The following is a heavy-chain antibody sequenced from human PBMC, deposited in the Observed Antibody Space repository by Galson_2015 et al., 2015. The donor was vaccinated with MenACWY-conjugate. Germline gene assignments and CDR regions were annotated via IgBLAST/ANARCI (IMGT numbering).Heavy chain of an antibody. D-gene: IGHD6-19*01. J-gene: IGHJ5*01. CDR2: INSDESSS. CDR3: ARGLWDSSGYYGTNWFDP. Sequence: SLRLSCAASGFTISSHWMHWVRHAPGKGLVWISRINSDESSSSYADSVKGRFTISRDNAKNTVYLQMDSLRAEDTGVYHCARGLWDSSGYYGTNWFDPWGQGTLVTVSS. V-gene: IGHV3-74*01. CDR1: GFTISSHW.